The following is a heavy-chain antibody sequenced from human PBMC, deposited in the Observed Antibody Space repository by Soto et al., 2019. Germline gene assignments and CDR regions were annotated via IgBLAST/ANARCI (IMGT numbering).Heavy chain of an antibody. Sequence: GGSLRLSCAASGFTFSSYAMSWVRQAPGKGLEWVSAISGSGGSTYYADSVKGRFTISRDNSKNTLYLQMNSLRAEDTAVYYCAKDRDIVVVVAAASRGDAFDIWGQRTMVTVSS. J-gene: IGHJ3*02. D-gene: IGHD2-15*01. CDR3: AKDRDIVVVVAAASRGDAFDI. CDR2: ISGSGGST. V-gene: IGHV3-23*01. CDR1: GFTFSSYA.